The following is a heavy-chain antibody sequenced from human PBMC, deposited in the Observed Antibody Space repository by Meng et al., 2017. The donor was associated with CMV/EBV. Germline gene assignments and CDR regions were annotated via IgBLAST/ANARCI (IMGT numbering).Heavy chain of an antibody. CDR3: ARGWGADIVVVPAAQKIFDY. J-gene: IGHJ4*02. CDR1: SFSGYY. CDR2: INHSGST. D-gene: IGHD2-2*01. Sequence: SFSGYYWSWIRQPPGKGLEWIGEINHSGSTNYSPSLKSRVTISVDTSKNQFSLKLSSVTAADTAVYYCARGWGADIVVVPAAQKIFDYWGQGTLVTVSS. V-gene: IGHV4-34*01.